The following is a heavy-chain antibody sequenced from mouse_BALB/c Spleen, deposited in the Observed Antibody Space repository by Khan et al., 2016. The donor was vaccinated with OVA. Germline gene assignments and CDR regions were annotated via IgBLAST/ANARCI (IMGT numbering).Heavy chain of an antibody. CDR1: GFSLTSYG. CDR3: ARGQYGNSAWFAN. J-gene: IGHJ3*01. D-gene: IGHD2-1*01. V-gene: IGHV2-9*02. CDR2: IWAGGST. Sequence: QVRLQQSGPGLVAPSQSLSITCTVAGFSLTSYGVHWVRQPPGKGLEWLGVIWAGGSTNYNSALMSRLIISKDNSKSQVRLKMNSLQTDDTAMYYCARGQYGNSAWFANWGQGTLVTVSA.